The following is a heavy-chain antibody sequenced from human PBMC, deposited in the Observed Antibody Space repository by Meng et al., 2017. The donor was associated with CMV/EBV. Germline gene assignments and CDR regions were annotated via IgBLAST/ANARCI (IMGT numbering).Heavy chain of an antibody. CDR1: GFTFSSYA. J-gene: IGHJ4*02. Sequence: GGSLRLSCAASGFTFSSYAMHWVRQAPGKGLEWVAVISYDGSNKYYADSVKGRFTISRDNSKNTLYLQMNSLRAEDSALYYCAKDTFPDTSGLYRSEHFDHWGQGTLVTVSS. V-gene: IGHV3-30-3*01. CDR3: AKDTFPDTSGLYRSEHFDH. CDR2: ISYDGSNK. D-gene: IGHD3-22*01.